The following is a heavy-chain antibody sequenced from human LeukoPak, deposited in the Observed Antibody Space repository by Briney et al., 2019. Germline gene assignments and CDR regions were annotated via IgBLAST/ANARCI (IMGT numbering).Heavy chain of an antibody. CDR2: ISSSSSYI. J-gene: IGHJ4*02. Sequence: GGSLRLSCAASGFTFSRYSMNWVRQAPGKGLEWVSSISSSSSYIYYADSVKGRFTISRDNAKNSLYLQMNSLRAEDTAVYYCARRGAVAGTLYYWGQGTLVTVSS. CDR1: GFTFSRYS. D-gene: IGHD6-19*01. CDR3: ARRGAVAGTLYY. V-gene: IGHV3-21*01.